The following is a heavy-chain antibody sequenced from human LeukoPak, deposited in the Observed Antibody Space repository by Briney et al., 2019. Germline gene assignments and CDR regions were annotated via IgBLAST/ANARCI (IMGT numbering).Heavy chain of an antibody. Sequence: SETLSLTCTVSGGSISSSSYYWGWIRQPPGKGLAWIGSIYYSGSTYYNPSLKSRVTISVDTSKNQFSLKLSSVTAADTAVYYCARRDSSSWYRPSYYYYGMDVWGQGTTVTVSS. CDR1: GGSISSSSYY. CDR3: ARRDSSSWYRPSYYYYGMDV. D-gene: IGHD6-13*01. J-gene: IGHJ6*02. V-gene: IGHV4-39*01. CDR2: IYYSGST.